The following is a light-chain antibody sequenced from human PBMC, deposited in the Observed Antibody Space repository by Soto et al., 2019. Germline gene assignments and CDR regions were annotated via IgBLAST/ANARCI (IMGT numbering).Light chain of an antibody. CDR1: QGISNW. CDR2: AVS. CDR3: QQATNFPV. J-gene: IGKJ1*01. Sequence: DIHMTQSPSSVSASVGDRVTITCRASQGISNWFAWYQHKPGKAPRLLIYAVSSLKSGVPSRFSGSGSGTDLTLTISSLQPEDVGTYYCQQATNFPVFGQGTKVEIK. V-gene: IGKV1-12*01.